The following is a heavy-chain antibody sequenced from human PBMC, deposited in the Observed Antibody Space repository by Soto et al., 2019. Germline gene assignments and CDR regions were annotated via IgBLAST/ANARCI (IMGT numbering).Heavy chain of an antibody. Sequence: ASVKVSCKASGYTFTSYGISWVRQAPGQGLEWMGWISAYNGNTNYAQKLQGRVTMTTDTSTSTAYMELRSLRSDDTAVYYCARCVRGCSGGSCYPFCWFDPWGQGTLVTVPP. V-gene: IGHV1-18*01. CDR1: GYTFTSYG. CDR2: ISAYNGNT. J-gene: IGHJ5*02. CDR3: ARCVRGCSGGSCYPFCWFDP. D-gene: IGHD2-15*01.